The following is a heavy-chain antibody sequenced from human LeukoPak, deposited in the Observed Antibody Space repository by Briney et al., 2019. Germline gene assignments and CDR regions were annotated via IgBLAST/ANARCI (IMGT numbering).Heavy chain of an antibody. V-gene: IGHV3-21*01. Sequence: GGSPRLSCAASGFTFSTYSMNWVRQAPGKGLEWVSSISNSGTYTYYADSVKGRFTISRDNAKNSLYLQMNSLRAEDTAVYYCARGPLATAGTMGLDYWGQGTLVTVSS. CDR1: GFTFSTYS. CDR3: ARGPLATAGTMGLDY. D-gene: IGHD6-13*01. CDR2: ISNSGTYT. J-gene: IGHJ4*02.